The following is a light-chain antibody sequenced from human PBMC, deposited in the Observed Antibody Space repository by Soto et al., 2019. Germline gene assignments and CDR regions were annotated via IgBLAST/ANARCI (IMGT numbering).Light chain of an antibody. CDR3: QQRSNWPRT. Sequence: EIVLTQSPATLSLSPGERATLSCRASQSVGSYLAWYRQKPGQAPRLLIYDASNRATGIPARFSGSGSETDFTLIISSLEPEDFAVYYCQQRSNWPRTFGGGTKVEIK. CDR2: DAS. CDR1: QSVGSY. V-gene: IGKV3-11*01. J-gene: IGKJ4*01.